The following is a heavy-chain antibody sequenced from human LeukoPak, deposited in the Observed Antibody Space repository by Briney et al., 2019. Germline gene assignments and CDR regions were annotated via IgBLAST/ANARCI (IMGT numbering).Heavy chain of an antibody. V-gene: IGHV4-59*01. CDR1: GGSISSYY. J-gene: IGHJ6*02. Sequence: PSETLSLTCTVSGGSISSYYWSWIRQPPGKGLEWIGYIYYSGSTNYNPSLKSRVTISVDTSKNQFSLKLSSVTAADTAVYYCARGTTSYYYYGMDVWGQGTTVTVSS. CDR3: ARGTTSYYYYGMDV. D-gene: IGHD4-17*01. CDR2: IYYSGST.